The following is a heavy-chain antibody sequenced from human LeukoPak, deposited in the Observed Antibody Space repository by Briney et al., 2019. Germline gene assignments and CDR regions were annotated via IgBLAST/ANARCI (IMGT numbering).Heavy chain of an antibody. CDR3: ARGGSIVGATFDY. Sequence: GASVKVSCKASGYTFTSHGISWVRQAPGQGLEWMGGIIPIFGTANYAQKFQGRVTITTDESTSTAYMELSSLRSEDTAVYYCARGGSIVGATFDYWGQGTLVTVSS. D-gene: IGHD1-26*01. V-gene: IGHV1-69*05. CDR1: GYTFTSHG. CDR2: IIPIFGTA. J-gene: IGHJ4*02.